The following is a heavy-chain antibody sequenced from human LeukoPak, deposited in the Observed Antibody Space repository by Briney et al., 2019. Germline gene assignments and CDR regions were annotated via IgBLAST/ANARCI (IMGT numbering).Heavy chain of an antibody. J-gene: IGHJ5*02. CDR3: AKGDPFRAGWFDP. CDR1: GGSISSYD. CDR2: IYTSGSP. Sequence: PSETLSLTCTVSGGSISSYDWSWIRQPAGKGLEWIGRIYTSGSPNYNPSLKSRVTMSVDTSKKQFSLKLSSVTAADTAVYYCAKGDPFRAGWFDPWGQGILVTVSS. D-gene: IGHD6-13*01. V-gene: IGHV4-4*07.